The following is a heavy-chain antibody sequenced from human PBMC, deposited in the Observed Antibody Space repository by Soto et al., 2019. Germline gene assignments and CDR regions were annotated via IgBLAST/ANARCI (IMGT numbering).Heavy chain of an antibody. Sequence: PSETLSLTCTVSGGSISSGDYYWSWIRQPPGKGLEWIGYIYYSGSTYYNPSLKSRVTISVDTSKNQFSLKLSSVTAADTAVYYCARVPLDTAMVRIFDYWGKGTLVTVSS. CDR2: IYYSGST. V-gene: IGHV4-30-4*01. J-gene: IGHJ4*02. CDR3: ARVPLDTAMVRIFDY. CDR1: GGSISSGDYY. D-gene: IGHD5-18*01.